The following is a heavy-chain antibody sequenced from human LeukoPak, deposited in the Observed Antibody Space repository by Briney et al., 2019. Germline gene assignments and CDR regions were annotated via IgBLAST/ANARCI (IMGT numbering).Heavy chain of an antibody. Sequence: SETLSLTCTVSGGSISSSSYYWGWIHQPPGKGLEWIGSIYYSGSTYYNPSLKSRVTISVDTSKNQFSLKLSSVTAADTAVYYCAREGVTHNWFDPWGQGTLVTVSS. V-gene: IGHV4-39*02. J-gene: IGHJ5*02. D-gene: IGHD4-11*01. CDR2: IYYSGST. CDR3: AREGVTHNWFDP. CDR1: GGSISSSSYY.